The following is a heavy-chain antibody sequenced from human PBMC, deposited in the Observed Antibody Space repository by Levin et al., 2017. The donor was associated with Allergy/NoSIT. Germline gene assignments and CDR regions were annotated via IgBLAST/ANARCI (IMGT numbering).Heavy chain of an antibody. D-gene: IGHD2-15*01. Sequence: GESLKISCAASGFIFSSYSMNWVRQAPGKGLEWLSYISSGSTTILYTDSVKGRFTISRDNAKDSLYLQMNSLRDDDTAVYYCARGDCSGGRCFYYYGVDVWGQGTTVTVSS. CDR3: ARGDCSGGRCFYYYGVDV. CDR2: ISSGSTTI. V-gene: IGHV3-48*02. J-gene: IGHJ6*02. CDR1: GFIFSSYS.